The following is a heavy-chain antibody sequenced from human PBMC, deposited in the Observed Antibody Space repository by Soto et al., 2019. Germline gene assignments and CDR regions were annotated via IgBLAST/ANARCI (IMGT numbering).Heavy chain of an antibody. Sequence: SETLSLTCTVSGGSISVFNYYWSWIRQPPGKGLEWIGCIYYSGSTYYNPSLKSRVTISVDTSKNQFSLKLSSVTAADTAVYYCARRYGGNFDYWGQGTLVTVSS. CDR1: GGSISVFNYY. CDR2: IYYSGST. V-gene: IGHV4-30-4*02. CDR3: ARRYGGNFDY. D-gene: IGHD1-26*01. J-gene: IGHJ4*02.